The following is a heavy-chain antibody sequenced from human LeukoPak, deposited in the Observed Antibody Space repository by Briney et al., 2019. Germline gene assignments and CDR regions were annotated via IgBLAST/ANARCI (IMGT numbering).Heavy chain of an antibody. V-gene: IGHV3-74*01. D-gene: IGHD1-26*01. J-gene: IGHJ1*01. Sequence: GSLRLSCAAPGFTFSNHWMHWVRQAPGKGLVWVSGIKNDGRTTLYADSVKGRFTISRDNAKNTLYLHMNSLRAEDTAVYYCARRETDWGQGTLVTVSS. CDR3: ARRETD. CDR2: IKNDGRTT. CDR1: GFTFSNHW.